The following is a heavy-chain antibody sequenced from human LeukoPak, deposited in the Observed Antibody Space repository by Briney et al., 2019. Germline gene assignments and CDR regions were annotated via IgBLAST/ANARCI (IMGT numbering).Heavy chain of an antibody. D-gene: IGHD3-10*01. V-gene: IGHV4-61*08. J-gene: IGHJ3*02. Sequence: PSETLPLTCTVSGGSVSSGGYYWSWIRQPPGKGLEWIGEINHSGSTNYNPSLKSRVTISVDTSKNQFSLKLSSVTAADTAVYYCARGRDSTRMYGSGSYYSGRAFDIWGQGTMVTVSS. CDR3: ARGRDSTRMYGSGSYYSGRAFDI. CDR2: INHSGST. CDR1: GGSVSSGGYY.